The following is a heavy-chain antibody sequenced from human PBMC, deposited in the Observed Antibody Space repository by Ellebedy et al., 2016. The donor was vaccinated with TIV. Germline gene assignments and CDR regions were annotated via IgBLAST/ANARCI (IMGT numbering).Heavy chain of an antibody. CDR2: LSHDGVKE. D-gene: IGHD3-22*01. CDR3: AKGRGGGSDSSAPRYYFDY. CDR1: GLPFSSHA. J-gene: IGHJ4*02. V-gene: IGHV3-30-3*01. Sequence: PGGSLRLSCVVSGLPFSSHAMQWVRQAPGKGLEWVAVLSHDGVKEEYADSVKGRFTISRDNSKNTLYLQMNSLRAEDTAVYYCAKGRGGGSDSSAPRYYFDYWGLGTLVTVSS.